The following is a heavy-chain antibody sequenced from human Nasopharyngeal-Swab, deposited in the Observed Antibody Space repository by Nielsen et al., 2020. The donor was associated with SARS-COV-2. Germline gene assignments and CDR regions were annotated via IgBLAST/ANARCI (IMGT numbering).Heavy chain of an antibody. Sequence: WVRQAPGQGLEWMGGIIPIFGTANYAQKFQGRVTITADESTSTAYMELSNLRSEDTAVYYCARGAPYTMVRGVITFQYYYYYMDVWGKGTTVTVSS. CDR2: IIPIFGTA. D-gene: IGHD3-10*01. J-gene: IGHJ6*03. CDR3: ARGAPYTMVRGVITFQYYYYYMDV. V-gene: IGHV1-69*01.